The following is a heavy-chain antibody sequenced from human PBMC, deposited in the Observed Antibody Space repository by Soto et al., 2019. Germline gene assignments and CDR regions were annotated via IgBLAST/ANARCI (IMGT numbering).Heavy chain of an antibody. D-gene: IGHD4-17*01. CDR2: IYYSGST. CDR3: ARSYYGDHYYYYYMDV. Sequence: SETLSLTCTVSGGSISSYYWSWIRQPPGKGLEWIGYIYYSGSTNYNPSLKSRVTISVDTSKNQFSLKLSSVTAADTAVYYCARSYYGDHYYYYYMDVWGKGTTVTVSS. CDR1: GGSISSYY. V-gene: IGHV4-59*08. J-gene: IGHJ6*03.